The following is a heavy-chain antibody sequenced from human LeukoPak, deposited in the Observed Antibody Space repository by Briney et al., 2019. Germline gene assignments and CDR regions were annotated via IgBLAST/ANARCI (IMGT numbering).Heavy chain of an antibody. CDR1: GLNFDDSA. CDR2: ISADGGST. Sequence: PGGSLRLSCVASGLNFDDSAMHWVRQAPGKGLKWVSLISADGGSTFSADSVKGRFSISRENSKNSLYLQMNSLRGEDTAMYYCAKESGKFDYWGQGTLVAVSS. J-gene: IGHJ4*02. CDR3: AKESGKFDY. V-gene: IGHV3-43*02.